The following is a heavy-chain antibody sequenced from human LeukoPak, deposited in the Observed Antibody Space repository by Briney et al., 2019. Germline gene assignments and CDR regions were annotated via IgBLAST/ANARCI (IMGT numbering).Heavy chain of an antibody. CDR2: ISWNSGSI. V-gene: IGHV3-9*01. J-gene: IGHJ4*02. D-gene: IGHD2-15*01. CDR3: AKGLLGYCSGGSCYSDYFDY. CDR1: GFTLDDYA. Sequence: GGSLRLSCAASGFTLDDYAMHWVRQAPGKGLEWVSGISWNSGSIGYADSVKGRFTISRDNAKNSLYLQMNSLRAEDTALYYCAKGLLGYCSGGSCYSDYFDYWGQGTLVTVSS.